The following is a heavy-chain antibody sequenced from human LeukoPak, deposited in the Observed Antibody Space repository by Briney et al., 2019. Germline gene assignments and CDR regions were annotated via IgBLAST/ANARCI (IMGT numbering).Heavy chain of an antibody. Sequence: PVGSLRLSCAASGFSFSSYELAWVRQAPGTGLEWVAYISNSGSVIKYGDAAKGRFTISRDNSKNSVYLQMNSLGADDMALYYCAGGPQYGGSFAFWGQGALVTVSS. V-gene: IGHV3-48*03. CDR1: GFSFSSYE. CDR2: ISNSGSVI. CDR3: AGGPQYGGSFAF. J-gene: IGHJ4*02. D-gene: IGHD1-26*01.